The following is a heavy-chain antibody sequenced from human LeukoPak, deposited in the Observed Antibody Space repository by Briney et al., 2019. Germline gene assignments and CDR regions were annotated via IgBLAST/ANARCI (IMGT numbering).Heavy chain of an antibody. J-gene: IGHJ6*03. CDR3: ARGEYYYYYMDV. CDR2: IYYSGST. CDR1: GGSISSYY. Sequence: PSETLSLTCTVSGGSISSYYWSWVRQPPRKGLEWIGYIYYSGSTNYNPFLKSRVTISVDTSKNQFSLKLSSVTAADTAVYYCARGEYYYYYMDVWGKGTTVTVPS. V-gene: IGHV4-59*01.